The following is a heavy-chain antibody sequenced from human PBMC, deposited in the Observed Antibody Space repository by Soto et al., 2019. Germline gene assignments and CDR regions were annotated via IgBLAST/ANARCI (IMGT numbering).Heavy chain of an antibody. D-gene: IGHD3-16*02. CDR2: IKQDGSEK. J-gene: IGHJ4*02. CDR3: ARGIVMGLSNSDRDYFDD. V-gene: IGHV3-7*01. Sequence: EVQLVESGGGLVQPGGSLRLSCAASGFTFSSYWMSWVRQAPGKGLEWVANIKQDGSEKYYVDSVKGRFTISRDNAKNSLYLQMNSLRAEDTAVYYCARGIVMGLSNSDRDYFDDWGQGTLVNVSS. CDR1: GFTFSSYW.